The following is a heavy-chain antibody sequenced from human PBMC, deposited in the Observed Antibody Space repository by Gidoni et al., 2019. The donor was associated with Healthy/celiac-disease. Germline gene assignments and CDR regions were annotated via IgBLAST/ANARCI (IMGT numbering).Heavy chain of an antibody. J-gene: IGHJ4*02. CDR3: AREDCSGGSCVFDY. CDR2: IWYDGSNK. Sequence: QVQLLESGGGVVQPGRSLRLSCAASGFTFRSYGMHWVRQAPGKGLEWVAVIWYDGSNKYYADSVKGRFTISRDNSKNTLYLQMNSLRAEDTAVYYCAREDCSGGSCVFDYWGQGTLVTVSS. D-gene: IGHD2-15*01. CDR1: GFTFRSYG. V-gene: IGHV3-33*01.